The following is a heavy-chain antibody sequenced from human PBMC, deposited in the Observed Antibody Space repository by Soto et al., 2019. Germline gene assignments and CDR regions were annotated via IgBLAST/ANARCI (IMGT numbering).Heavy chain of an antibody. V-gene: IGHV3-48*02. CDR3: ARVGQQLARGVTGPDP. CDR2: ISSSSSTI. J-gene: IGHJ5*02. D-gene: IGHD6-13*01. CDR1: GFTFSSYS. Sequence: GGSLRLSCAASGFTFSSYSMNWVRQAPGKGLEWVSYISSSSSTIYYADSVKRRFTISRDNAKNSLYLQMNSLRDEDTAVYYCARVGQQLARGVTGPDPWGQGTLVTVSS.